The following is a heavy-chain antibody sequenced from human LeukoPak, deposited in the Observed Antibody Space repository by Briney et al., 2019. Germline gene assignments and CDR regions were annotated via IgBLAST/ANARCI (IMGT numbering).Heavy chain of an antibody. Sequence: SETLSLTCAVYGGSFSGYYWSWIRQPPGKGLEWIGEINHSGSTNYNPSLKSRVTISVDTSKNQFSLKLSYVTAADTAVYYCARGYGVGDYWGQGTLVTVSS. V-gene: IGHV4-34*01. CDR3: ARGYGVGDY. J-gene: IGHJ4*02. CDR2: INHSGST. D-gene: IGHD4-17*01. CDR1: GGSFSGYY.